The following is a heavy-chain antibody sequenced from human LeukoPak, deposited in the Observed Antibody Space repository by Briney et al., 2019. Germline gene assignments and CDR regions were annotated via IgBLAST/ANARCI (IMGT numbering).Heavy chain of an antibody. D-gene: IGHD3-22*01. Sequence: GGSLRLSCAASGFTFSSYAMSWVRQAPGKGLEWVSAISGSGGSTYYADSVKGRFTISRDNAKNSLYLQMNSLRDEDTAVYYCARNPHYDRPLPDFDYWGQGTLVTVS. CDR1: GFTFSSYA. J-gene: IGHJ4*02. CDR2: ISGSGGST. V-gene: IGHV3-23*01. CDR3: ARNPHYDRPLPDFDY.